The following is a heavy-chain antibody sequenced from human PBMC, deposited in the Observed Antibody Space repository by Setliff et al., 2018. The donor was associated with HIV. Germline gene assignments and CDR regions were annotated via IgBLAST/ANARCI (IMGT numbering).Heavy chain of an antibody. CDR3: VRDGPSGTDY. CDR2: IYYSGSI. Sequence: PSETLSLTCVVSGYSISSNDWWGWIRQSPGKGLEWIGYIYYSGSIYYNPSLKSRVTMSVDTSKNTLDLQMNSLRVEDTAVYYCVRDGPSGTDYWGQGTLVTVSS. J-gene: IGHJ4*02. D-gene: IGHD6-13*01. CDR1: GYSISSNDW. V-gene: IGHV4-28*03.